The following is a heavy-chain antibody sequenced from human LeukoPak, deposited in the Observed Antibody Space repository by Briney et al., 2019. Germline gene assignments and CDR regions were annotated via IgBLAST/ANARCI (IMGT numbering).Heavy chain of an antibody. Sequence: GASVKVSCKASGYTFTGYYMHWVRQAPGKGLEWMGGFDPEDGETIYAQKFQGRVTMTEDTSTDTAYMELSSLRSEDTAVYYCATDGFRGVIITQYYFDYWGQGTLVTVSS. CDR1: GYTFTGYY. CDR2: FDPEDGET. V-gene: IGHV1-24*01. D-gene: IGHD3-10*01. J-gene: IGHJ4*02. CDR3: ATDGFRGVIITQYYFDY.